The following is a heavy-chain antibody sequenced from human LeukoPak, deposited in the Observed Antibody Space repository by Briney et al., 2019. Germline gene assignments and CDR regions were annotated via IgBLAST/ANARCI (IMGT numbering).Heavy chain of an antibody. J-gene: IGHJ4*02. CDR2: IIPIFGTA. D-gene: IGHD3-22*01. Sequence: SVKVSCRASGGTFSSYAISWVRQAPGQGLEWMGGIIPIFGTANYAQKFQGRVTITADESTSTAYMELSSLRSEDTAVYYCARGSSSGSPVDYWGQGTLVTVSS. CDR3: ARGSSSGSPVDY. V-gene: IGHV1-69*01. CDR1: GGTFSSYA.